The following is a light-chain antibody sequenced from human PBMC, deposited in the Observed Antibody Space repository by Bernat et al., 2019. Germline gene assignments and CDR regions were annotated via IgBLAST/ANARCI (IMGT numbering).Light chain of an antibody. CDR2: GTS. CDR3: QVYDNSPPAYT. CDR1: QSVSSSY. J-gene: IGKJ2*01. V-gene: IGKV3-20*01. Sequence: IVLTQSPGTLSLSPGETATLSCRASQSVSSSYLAWYQHKPGQAPRLLMYGTSSRATGIPDRFSGSVSGTAFTLPLSRLEPDDFAVFYCQVYDNSPPAYTFGQGTKLEIQ.